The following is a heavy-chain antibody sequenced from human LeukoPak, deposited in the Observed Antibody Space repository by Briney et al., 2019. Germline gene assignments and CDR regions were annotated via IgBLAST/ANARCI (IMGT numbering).Heavy chain of an antibody. V-gene: IGHV4-59*01. CDR2: IYYSGST. D-gene: IGHD1-1*01. CDR3: ARGTGQPYYFDY. J-gene: IGHJ4*02. CDR1: GGSISGFY. Sequence: SETLSLTCTVSGGSISGFYWSWIRQPPGKGLESIGYIYYSGSTNFNPSLKSRVTISVDTSKNQFSLKLSSVTAADTAVYYCARGTGQPYYFDYWGQGTLVTVSS.